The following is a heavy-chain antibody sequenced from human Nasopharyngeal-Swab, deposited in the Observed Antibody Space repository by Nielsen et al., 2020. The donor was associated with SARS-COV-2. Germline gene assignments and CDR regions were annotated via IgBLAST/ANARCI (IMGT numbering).Heavy chain of an antibody. V-gene: IGHV3-30*04. D-gene: IGHD6-19*01. J-gene: IGHJ4*01. CDR3: ARDPGQKYSSGWSDY. CDR1: GFTFSSYA. CDR2: ISYDGSNK. Sequence: GESLKISCAASGFTFSSYAMHWVRQAPGKGLEWVAVISYDGSNKYYADSVKGRFTISRDNSKNTLYLQMNSLRAEDTAVYYCARDPGQKYSSGWSDYWGHGTLVTVSS.